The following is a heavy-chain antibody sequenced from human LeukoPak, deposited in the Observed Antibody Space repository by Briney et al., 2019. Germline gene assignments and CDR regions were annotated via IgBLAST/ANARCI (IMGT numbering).Heavy chain of an antibody. J-gene: IGHJ6*03. CDR1: GFTSSSYG. V-gene: IGHV3-30*02. CDR2: IRYDGSNK. D-gene: IGHD6-13*01. Sequence: GGSLRLSCAASGFTSSSYGMHWVRQAPGKGLEWVAFIRYDGSNKYYADSVKGRFTISRDNAKNSLYLQMNSLRAEDTAVYYCAREPYSSSWYGIQVSYYYYMDVWGKGTTVTVSS. CDR3: AREPYSSSWYGIQVSYYYYMDV.